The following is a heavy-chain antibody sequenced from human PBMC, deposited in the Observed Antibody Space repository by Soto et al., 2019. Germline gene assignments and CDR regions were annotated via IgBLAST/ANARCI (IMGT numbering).Heavy chain of an antibody. Sequence: SETLSLTCTVSGGSISSGGYYWSWIRQHPGKGLEWIGYIYYSGSTYYNPSLKSRVTISVDTSKNQFSLKLSSVTAADTAVYYCARESIMVRGVIITGRFDYWGQGTLVTVSS. CDR1: GGSISSGGYY. J-gene: IGHJ4*02. CDR3: ARESIMVRGVIITGRFDY. V-gene: IGHV4-31*03. CDR2: IYYSGST. D-gene: IGHD3-10*01.